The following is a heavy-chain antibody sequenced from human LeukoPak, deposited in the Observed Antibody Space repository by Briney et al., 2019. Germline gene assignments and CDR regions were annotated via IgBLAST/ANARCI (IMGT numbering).Heavy chain of an antibody. J-gene: IGHJ4*02. Sequence: PGGSLRLSCAPSRFTYSNYAMTCVRQAPGKGLEWVSSISSGGHSTYYAGSVKGRFTISRDNSNNTLYLQMNSLRAEDTAVYYCAKGGQYSVYSKLDYWGQRTLVTVSS. CDR1: RFTYSNYA. V-gene: IGHV3-23*01. D-gene: IGHD5/OR15-5a*01. CDR2: ISSGGHST. CDR3: AKGGQYSVYSKLDY.